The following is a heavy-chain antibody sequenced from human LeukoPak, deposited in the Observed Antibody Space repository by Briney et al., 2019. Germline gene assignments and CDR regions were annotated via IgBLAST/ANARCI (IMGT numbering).Heavy chain of an antibody. J-gene: IGHJ4*02. Sequence: SETLSLTCTVSGGSIRRSSYYWGWIRQHPGKGLEWIGSMYYSGSTYYNPSLKSRVTISVDTSKNQFSLKLSSATAADTAVYYCARHRTIYYDSSGYWVWGQGTLVTVSS. CDR3: ARHRTIYYDSSGYWV. CDR2: MYYSGST. D-gene: IGHD3-22*01. V-gene: IGHV4-39*01. CDR1: GGSIRRSSYY.